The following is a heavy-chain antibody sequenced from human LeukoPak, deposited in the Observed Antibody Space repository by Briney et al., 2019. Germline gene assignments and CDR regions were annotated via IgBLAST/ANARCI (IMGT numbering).Heavy chain of an antibody. J-gene: IGHJ4*02. CDR3: ARGAYYDSSGYLYFDF. V-gene: IGHV4-4*07. Sequence: PSETLSLTCTVSGGSISSYYWSWIRQPAGKGLVWIGRIYSSGSTRYNPSLKSRITMSVDTAKNQFSLNLTSVTAADTAMYYCARGAYYDSSGYLYFDFWGQGTLVTVSS. D-gene: IGHD3-22*01. CDR1: GGSISSYY. CDR2: IYSSGST.